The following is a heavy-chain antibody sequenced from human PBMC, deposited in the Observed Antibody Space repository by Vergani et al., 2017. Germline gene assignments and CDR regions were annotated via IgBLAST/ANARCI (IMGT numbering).Heavy chain of an antibody. V-gene: IGHV3-23*01. Sequence: VQILQSGGGVVQPGGSLRLSCTLSGFTLNTYGIHWVRQAPGKGLEWVSAISGSGGSTYYADSVKGRFTISRDNSKNTLYLQMNSLRAEDTAVYYCAKVKGYCSSTSCYIEYFQHWGQGTLVTVSS. CDR3: AKVKGYCSSTSCYIEYFQH. CDR2: ISGSGGST. D-gene: IGHD2-2*01. J-gene: IGHJ1*01. CDR1: GFTLNTYG.